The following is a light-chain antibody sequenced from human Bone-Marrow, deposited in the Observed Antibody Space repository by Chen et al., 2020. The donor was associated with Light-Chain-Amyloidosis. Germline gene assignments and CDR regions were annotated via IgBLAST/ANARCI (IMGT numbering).Light chain of an antibody. CDR1: QTISTF. Sequence: DIQMTQSPSSLSASVGDRVTITCRASQTISTFLNWYQQKPGKAPNRLIYAASSLQSGVPSRFSGSGSGTDFTLTISSLQPEAFATSYCQQRHSTPRTFGGVTKVEIK. CDR2: AAS. V-gene: IGKV1-39*01. CDR3: QQRHSTPRT. J-gene: IGKJ4*01.